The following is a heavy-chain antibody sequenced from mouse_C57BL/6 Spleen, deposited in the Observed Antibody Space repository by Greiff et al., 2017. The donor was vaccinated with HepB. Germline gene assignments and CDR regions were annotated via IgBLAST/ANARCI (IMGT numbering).Heavy chain of an antibody. Sequence: VKLMESGAELVKPGASVKVSCKASGYTFTSYWMHWVKQRPGQGLEWIGRIHPSDSDTNYNQKFKGKATLTVDKSSSTAYMQLSSLTSEDSAVYYCAIERYYYGSSYEAWFAYWGQGTLVTVSA. V-gene: IGHV1-74*01. J-gene: IGHJ3*01. D-gene: IGHD1-1*01. CDR2: IHPSDSDT. CDR3: AIERYYYGSSYEAWFAY. CDR1: GYTFTSYW.